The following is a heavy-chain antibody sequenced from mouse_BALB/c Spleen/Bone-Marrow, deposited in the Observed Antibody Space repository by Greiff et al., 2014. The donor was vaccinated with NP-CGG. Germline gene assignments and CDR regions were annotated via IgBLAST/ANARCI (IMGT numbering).Heavy chain of an antibody. CDR3: AREDITTVVEMDY. D-gene: IGHD1-1*01. V-gene: IGHV1-9*01. CDR2: ILPGSGNT. J-gene: IGHJ4*01. Sequence: VNVVESGAELMKPGASVKISCKATGYTFSSYWIEWVKQRPGHGLEWIGEILPGSGNTNYNEKFKGKATFTADTSSNTAYMQLSSLTSEDSAVYYCAREDITTVVEMDYWGLGTSVTVSS. CDR1: GYTFSSYW.